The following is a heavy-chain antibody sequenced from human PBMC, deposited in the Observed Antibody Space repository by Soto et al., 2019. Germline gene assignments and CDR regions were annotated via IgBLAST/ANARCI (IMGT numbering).Heavy chain of an antibody. CDR2: IVPLFRTT. V-gene: IGHV1-69*06. CDR3: ARGGYRSTWPNPMDTSGLDI. D-gene: IGHD6-13*01. J-gene: IGHJ6*04. CDR1: GGTFSSYP. Sequence: SVKVSCKASGGTFSSYPSNWVLQAHGQGLEWVGGIVPLFRTTNYAQKFQGRVTITADTSTYTEYIELSALRSGDTAVYSCARGGYRSTWPNPMDTSGLDIWGEGTTVTGSS.